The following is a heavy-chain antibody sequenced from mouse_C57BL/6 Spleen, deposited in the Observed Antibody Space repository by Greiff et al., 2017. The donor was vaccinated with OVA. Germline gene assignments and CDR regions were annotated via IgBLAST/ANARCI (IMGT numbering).Heavy chain of an antibody. Sequence: VKLVESGPGLVQPSQSLSITCTVSGFSLTSYGVHWVRQSPGKGLEWLGVIWSGGSTDYNAAFISRLSISKDNSKSQVFFKMNSLQADDTAIYYCARSDYGSSSYYFDYWGQGTTLTVSS. CDR2: IWSGGST. V-gene: IGHV2-2*01. D-gene: IGHD1-1*01. CDR1: GFSLTSYG. J-gene: IGHJ2*01. CDR3: ARSDYGSSSYYFDY.